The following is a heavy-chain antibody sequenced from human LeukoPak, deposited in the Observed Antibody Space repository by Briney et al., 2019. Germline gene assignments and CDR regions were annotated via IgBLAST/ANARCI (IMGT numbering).Heavy chain of an antibody. D-gene: IGHD2-15*01. V-gene: IGHV3-33*01. Sequence: PGGSLRLSCAASGFTFSSYGMHWVRQAPGKGLEWVAVIWYDGSNKYYADSVKGRFTISRDNSKNTLYLQMNNLRAEDTAVYYCARDGGPKFYYYYGMDVWGQGTTVAVSS. CDR2: IWYDGSNK. J-gene: IGHJ6*02. CDR3: ARDGGPKFYYYYGMDV. CDR1: GFTFSSYG.